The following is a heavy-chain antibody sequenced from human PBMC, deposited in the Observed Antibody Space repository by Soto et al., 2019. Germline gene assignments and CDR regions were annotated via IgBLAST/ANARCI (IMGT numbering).Heavy chain of an antibody. D-gene: IGHD3-16*01. V-gene: IGHV3-21*01. J-gene: IGHJ5*02. Sequence: EVQLVESGGGLVKPGGSLRLSCAASGFTFSSFSMIWVRQAPGKGLEWVSSITSRSDYIYYADSVRGRITISRDNPKNSLFLQMNSRRAEDTAVYYCARVFTWGWFDAWGQGTLVTVSS. CDR1: GFTFSSFS. CDR3: ARVFTWGWFDA. CDR2: ITSRSDYI.